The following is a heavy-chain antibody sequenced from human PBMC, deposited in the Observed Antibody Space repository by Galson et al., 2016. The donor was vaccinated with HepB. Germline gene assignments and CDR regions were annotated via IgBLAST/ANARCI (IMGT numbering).Heavy chain of an antibody. CDR1: GYTFNTYG. D-gene: IGHD2-15*01. Sequence: SVKVSCKASGYTFNTYGIGWVRQAPGQGFEWMGWISGTNGNTNYAQSLQGRVTMTRDISTNTAYLELRGLREDDTATYCCPRGSRCSAGTCYSPAFDYWGQGTLVTVSS. CDR2: ISGTNGNT. CDR3: PRGSRCSAGTCYSPAFDY. V-gene: IGHV1-18*01. J-gene: IGHJ4*02.